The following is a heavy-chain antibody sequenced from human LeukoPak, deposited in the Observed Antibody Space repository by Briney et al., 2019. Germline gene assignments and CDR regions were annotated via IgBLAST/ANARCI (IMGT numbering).Heavy chain of an antibody. CDR3: ARDRRGGRVFDY. J-gene: IGHJ4*02. Sequence: SETLSLTCGVYGGSFSGYYWSWIRQSPGKGLEWIGEINQSGSTNSNPSLKSRVTISVDTSKNQFSLKLSSVTAADTAVYYCARDRRGGRVFDYWGQGTLVTVSS. D-gene: IGHD3-10*01. V-gene: IGHV4-34*01. CDR1: GGSFSGYY. CDR2: INQSGST.